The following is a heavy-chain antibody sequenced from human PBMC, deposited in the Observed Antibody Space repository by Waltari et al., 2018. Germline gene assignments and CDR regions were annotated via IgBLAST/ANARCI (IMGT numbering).Heavy chain of an antibody. CDR3: ARDEQRGIAVAGTFDY. CDR1: GYTFTSYG. D-gene: IGHD6-19*01. CDR2: SSAYNGNT. J-gene: IGHJ4*02. V-gene: IGHV1-18*01. Sequence: QVQLVQSGAEVKKPGASVKVSCKASGYTFTSYGISWVRQAPGQGLEWMGWSSAYNGNTNYAEKLQGRVTMTTDTSTSTAYMELRSLRSDDTAVYYCARDEQRGIAVAGTFDYWGQGTLVAVSS.